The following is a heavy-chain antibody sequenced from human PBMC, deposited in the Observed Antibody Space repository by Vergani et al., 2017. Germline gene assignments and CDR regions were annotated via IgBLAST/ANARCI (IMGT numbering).Heavy chain of an antibody. CDR3: ARVWYYYDSSGYYSSAQYYFDY. J-gene: IGHJ4*02. V-gene: IGHV4-59*01. D-gene: IGHD3-22*01. CDR2: IYYSGST. CDR1: GGSISSYY. Sequence: QLQLQESGPGLVKPSETLSLTCTVSGGSISSYYWSWIRQPPGKGLEWIGYIYYSGSTNYNPSLKSRVTISVDTSKNQFSLKLSSVTAADTAVYYCARVWYYYDSSGYYSSAQYYFDYWGQGTLVTVSS.